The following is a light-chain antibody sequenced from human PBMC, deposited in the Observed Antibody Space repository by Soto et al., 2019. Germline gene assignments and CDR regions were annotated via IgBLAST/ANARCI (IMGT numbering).Light chain of an antibody. CDR1: SSDVGGYNY. J-gene: IGLJ2*01. Sequence: QSALTQPASVSGSPGQSITISCTGSSSDVGGYNYVSWYQQHPDKAPKVIIYEVSNRPSGVSNRFSGSKSGNTASLTISGLQAEDEADYSCSSYTSSITYVVFGGGTKVTVL. V-gene: IGLV2-14*01. CDR3: SSYTSSITYVV. CDR2: EVS.